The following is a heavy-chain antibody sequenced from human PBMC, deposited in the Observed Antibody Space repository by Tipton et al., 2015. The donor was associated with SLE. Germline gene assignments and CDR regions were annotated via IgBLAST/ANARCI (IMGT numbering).Heavy chain of an antibody. D-gene: IGHD3-22*01. CDR1: GFHFGSYW. J-gene: IGHJ4*02. Sequence: SLRLSCVVSGFHFGSYWMHWVRQAPGKGLVWVSRSNEDGGITSYADSVKGRFTISRDNSKNTLYLQMNSLRAEDTALYYCARRDYSDSTTYSPLFDYWGQGTLVTVSS. CDR2: SNEDGGIT. V-gene: IGHV3-74*01. CDR3: ARRDYSDSTTYSPLFDY.